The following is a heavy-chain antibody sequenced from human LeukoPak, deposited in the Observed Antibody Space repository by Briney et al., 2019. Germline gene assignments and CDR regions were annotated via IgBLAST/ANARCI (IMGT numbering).Heavy chain of an antibody. D-gene: IGHD3-22*01. CDR3: ARESHYYDSSGYYHDAFDI. V-gene: IGHV4-30-2*01. Sequence: KPSETLSLTCAVSGGSISSGGYSWSWIRQPPGKGLEWIGYIYHSGSTYYDPSLKSRVTISVDRSKNQFSLKLSSVTAADTAVYYCARESHYYDSSGYYHDAFDIWGQGTMVTASS. CDR2: IYHSGST. J-gene: IGHJ3*02. CDR1: GGSISSGGYS.